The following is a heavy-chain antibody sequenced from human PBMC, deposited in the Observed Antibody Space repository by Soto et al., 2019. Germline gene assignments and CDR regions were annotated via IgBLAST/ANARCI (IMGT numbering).Heavy chain of an antibody. Sequence: EVQLVESGGGLVKPGGSLRLSCAASGFTFSSYSMNWVRQAPGKGLEWVSSISSSSSYIYYADSVKGRFTISRDNAKNSQNQQMNSLRAEAAAVFYCARDQCGTPRDIVVVQAAKLLVAHYYGMDVWGQGTTVTVSS. V-gene: IGHV3-21*01. CDR3: ARDQCGTPRDIVVVQAAKLLVAHYYGMDV. CDR1: GFTFSSYS. J-gene: IGHJ6*02. CDR2: ISSSSSYI. D-gene: IGHD2-2*01.